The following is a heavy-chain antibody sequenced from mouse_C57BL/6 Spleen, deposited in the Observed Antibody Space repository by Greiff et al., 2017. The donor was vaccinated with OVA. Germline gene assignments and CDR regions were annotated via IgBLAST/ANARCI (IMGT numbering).Heavy chain of an antibody. V-gene: IGHV2-4*01. Sequence: VQLQESGPGPVQPSQSLSITCTVSGFSLTSYGVHWVRQPPGKGLEWLGVIWSSGSTDYNAAFISRLSISKDNSKSQVFFKMNSLQADDTAIYYCAKMPIYGRAMDYWGQGTSVTVSS. D-gene: IGHD1-1*02. CDR1: GFSLTSYG. J-gene: IGHJ4*01. CDR3: AKMPIYGRAMDY. CDR2: IWSSGST.